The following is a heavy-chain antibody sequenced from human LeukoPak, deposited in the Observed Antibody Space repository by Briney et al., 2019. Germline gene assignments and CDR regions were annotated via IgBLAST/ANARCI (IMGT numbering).Heavy chain of an antibody. CDR1: GFTFSTYW. Sequence: GGSLRLSCAASGFTFSTYWMNWVRQPPGKGLVWVSRINSDGSSTTYADSVMGRFTISRDNATNTLFLQMNSLRADDTAVYYCARSTSHYYYYYMDVWGRGTTVTISS. CDR2: INSDGSST. J-gene: IGHJ6*03. V-gene: IGHV3-74*01. CDR3: ARSTSHYYYYYMDV.